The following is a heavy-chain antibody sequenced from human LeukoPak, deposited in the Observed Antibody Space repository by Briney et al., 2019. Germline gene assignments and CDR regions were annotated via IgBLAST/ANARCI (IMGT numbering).Heavy chain of an antibody. Sequence: ASVTVSYKASGYTFTSYGISWVRQAPGQGLEWVGWISAYNGNTNYAQKLQGRVTMTTDTSTSTAYMELRSLRSDDTAVYYCAVVSYYYYMDVWGKGTTVTVSS. CDR2: ISAYNGNT. J-gene: IGHJ6*03. D-gene: IGHD2-15*01. CDR3: AVVSYYYYMDV. CDR1: GYTFTSYG. V-gene: IGHV1-18*01.